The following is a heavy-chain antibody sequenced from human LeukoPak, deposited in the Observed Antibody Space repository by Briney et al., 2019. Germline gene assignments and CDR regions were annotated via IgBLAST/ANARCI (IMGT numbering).Heavy chain of an antibody. V-gene: IGHV3-30*04. D-gene: IGHD2-8*01. CDR1: AFTLSGYA. CDR3: ARLGLGVMLSAPSLDY. CDR2: ISHDSNSK. Sequence: GGSLRLSCVASAFTLSGYAMHWVRQAPGKGLEWVADISHDSNSKYYADSVKGRFTISRDNSKNTLYLQMNSLRAEDTAVYYCARLGLGVMLSAPSLDYWGQGTLVTVSS. J-gene: IGHJ4*02.